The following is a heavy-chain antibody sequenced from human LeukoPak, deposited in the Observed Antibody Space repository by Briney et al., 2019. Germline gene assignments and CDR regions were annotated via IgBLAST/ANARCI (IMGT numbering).Heavy chain of an antibody. CDR1: GFTFSSYA. CDR2: ISGSGGST. CDR3: AKGKGSGSYYNKTPYYFDY. D-gene: IGHD3-10*01. V-gene: IGHV3-23*01. J-gene: IGHJ4*02. Sequence: GSLRLSCAASGFTFSSYAMSWVRQAPGKGLEWVSAISGSGGSTYYADSVKGRFTISRDNSKNTLYLQMNSLRAEDTALYYCAKGKGSGSYYNKTPYYFDYWGQGTLVTVSS.